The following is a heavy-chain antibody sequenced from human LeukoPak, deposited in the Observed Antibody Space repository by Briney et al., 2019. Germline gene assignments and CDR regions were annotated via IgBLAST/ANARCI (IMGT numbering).Heavy chain of an antibody. CDR3: AKDPDCTSGICYTFFDH. J-gene: IGHJ4*02. CDR1: GFTFSSYG. D-gene: IGHD2-8*01. V-gene: IGHV3-30*02. Sequence: PGGSLRLSCAASGFTFSSYGMHWVRQAPGKGLEWVAFIRYDGSNKYYADSVKGRFTISRDNSKNTLYLQMNSLRAEDTAVYYCAKDPDCTSGICYTFFDHWGQGTLVTVSS. CDR2: IRYDGSNK.